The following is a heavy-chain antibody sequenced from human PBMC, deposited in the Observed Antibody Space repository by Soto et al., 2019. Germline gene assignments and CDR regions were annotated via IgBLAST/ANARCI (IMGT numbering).Heavy chain of an antibody. J-gene: IGHJ4*02. CDR2: ISSSSSYI. CDR1: GFTFSSYS. Sequence: EVQLVESGGGLVKPGGSLRLSCAASGFTFSSYSMNWGRQAPGKGLEWVSSISSSSSYIYYADSVKGRFTISRDNAKNSLYLQMNSLRAEDTAVYYCASMPDIVVVPAAIGWGQGTLVTVSS. CDR3: ASMPDIVVVPAAIG. D-gene: IGHD2-2*01. V-gene: IGHV3-21*01.